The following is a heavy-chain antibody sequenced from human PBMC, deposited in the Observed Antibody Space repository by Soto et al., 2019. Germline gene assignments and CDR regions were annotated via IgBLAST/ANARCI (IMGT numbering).Heavy chain of an antibody. J-gene: IGHJ6*04. D-gene: IGHD4-17*01. V-gene: IGHV3-49*03. CDR3: TRPPYGDYVGGMDV. Sequence: GGSLRLSCTASGVTFGDYAMSWFRQAPGKGLEWVGFIRSKAYGGTTEYAASVKGRFTISRDDSKSIAYLQMNSLKTEDTAVYYCTRPPYGDYVGGMDVWGKGTTVTVPQ. CDR2: IRSKAYGGTT. CDR1: GVTFGDYA.